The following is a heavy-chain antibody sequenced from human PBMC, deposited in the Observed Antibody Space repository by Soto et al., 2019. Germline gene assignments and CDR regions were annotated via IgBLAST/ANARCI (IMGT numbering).Heavy chain of an antibody. D-gene: IGHD3-22*01. CDR1: GGTFSSY. CDR3: ARLLYYDSSGYPVDY. J-gene: IGHJ4*02. Sequence: SVKVSCKASGGTFSSYISWVRQAPGQGPEWMGRIIPILGIANYAQKFQGRVTITADKSTSTAYMELSSLRSEDTAVYYCARLLYYDSSGYPVDYWGQGTLVTVSS. V-gene: IGHV1-69*02. CDR2: IIPILGIA.